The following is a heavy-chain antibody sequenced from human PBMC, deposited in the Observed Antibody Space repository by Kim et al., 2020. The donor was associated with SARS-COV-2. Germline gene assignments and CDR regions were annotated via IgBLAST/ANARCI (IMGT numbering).Heavy chain of an antibody. Sequence: SETLSLTCTVSGGSISSSSYYWGWIRQPPGKGLECIGNIYYSGSTYYNPSLKSRVTISVDTSKNQFSLKLSSVTAADTAVYYCARSSYYGSGSFPASRPTWFDPWGQGTPVTVSS. J-gene: IGHJ5*02. CDR3: ARSSYYGSGSFPASRPTWFDP. D-gene: IGHD3-10*01. CDR2: IYYSGST. CDR1: GGSISSSSYY. V-gene: IGHV4-39*01.